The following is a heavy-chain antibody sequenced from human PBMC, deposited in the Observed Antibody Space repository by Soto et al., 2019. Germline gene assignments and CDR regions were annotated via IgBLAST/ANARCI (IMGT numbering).Heavy chain of an antibody. D-gene: IGHD3-10*01. Sequence: ASVKVSCKASGYTFTSYDINWVRQATGQGLEWMGRMNPNSGNTGYAQKFQGRVTMTRNTSISTAYMELSSLRSEDTAVYYCAGFGELSGGDYFDYWGQGTLVTVSS. V-gene: IGHV1-8*01. J-gene: IGHJ4*02. CDR2: MNPNSGNT. CDR3: AGFGELSGGDYFDY. CDR1: GYTFTSYD.